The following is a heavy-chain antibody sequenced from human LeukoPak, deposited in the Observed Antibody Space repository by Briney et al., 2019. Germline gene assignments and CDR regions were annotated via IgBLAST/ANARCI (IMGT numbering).Heavy chain of an antibody. CDR3: ARHRRKYTREYHFDS. CDR1: DGSISGYY. J-gene: IGHJ4*02. Sequence: SETLALTCTVSDGSISGYYWGWMRQRPGRGLQWIGFISETGSTDFNPPLERRITMSVDNSRNQVSLRVRYATAADTAIYYCARHRRKYTREYHFDSWGQGILVSVSS. D-gene: IGHD6-6*01. V-gene: IGHV4-59*08. CDR2: ISETGST.